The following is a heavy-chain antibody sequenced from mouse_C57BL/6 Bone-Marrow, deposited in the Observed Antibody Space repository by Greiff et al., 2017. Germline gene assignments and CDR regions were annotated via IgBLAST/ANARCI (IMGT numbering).Heavy chain of an antibody. CDR2: LDPANGNT. J-gene: IGHJ3*01. CDR1: GFNIKNTS. D-gene: IGHD1-1*01. CDR3: ARGYYF. Sequence: EVQLVESVAELVRPGASVKLSCKASGFNIKNTSMHWVKQRPEQGLEWIGRLDPANGNTKYDPTFQGKATITADKSANTAYPQLRSLTFEDTAIYYCARGYYFRGQGTLVTVSA. V-gene: IGHV14-3*01.